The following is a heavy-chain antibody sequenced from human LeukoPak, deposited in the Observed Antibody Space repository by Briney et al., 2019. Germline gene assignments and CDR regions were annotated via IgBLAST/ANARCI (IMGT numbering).Heavy chain of an antibody. CDR1: GFTFSSYA. J-gene: IGHJ4*02. V-gene: IGHV3-23*01. Sequence: GGSLRLSCAASGFTFSSYAMSWVRQTPGKGLEWVSGISGSGGSTYYADSVKGRFTISRDNSKNTLYLQMNSLRAEDTAIYYCAKMPVSYSSGWSTFDYWGQGTLVTVSS. D-gene: IGHD6-19*01. CDR3: AKMPVSYSSGWSTFDY. CDR2: ISGSGGST.